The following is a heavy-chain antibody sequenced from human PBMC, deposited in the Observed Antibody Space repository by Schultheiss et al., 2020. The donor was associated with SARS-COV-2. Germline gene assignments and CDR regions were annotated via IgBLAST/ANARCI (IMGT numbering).Heavy chain of an antibody. D-gene: IGHD5-12*01. V-gene: IGHV4-39*07. CDR2: IYYSGST. Sequence: SQTLSLTCTVSGAYISSSNYYWGWIRQTPGKGLEWIGTIYYSGSTYYNPSLKSRVTISVDTSKNQFSLKLSSVTAADTAVYYCARDGRGYAYYYGMDVWGQGTTVTVSS. CDR1: GAYISSSNYY. J-gene: IGHJ6*02. CDR3: ARDGRGYAYYYGMDV.